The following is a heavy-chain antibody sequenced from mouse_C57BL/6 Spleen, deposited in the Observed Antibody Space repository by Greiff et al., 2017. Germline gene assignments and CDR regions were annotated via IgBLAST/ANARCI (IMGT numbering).Heavy chain of an antibody. CDR1: GFNIKNTY. Sequence: VQLQQSVAELVRPGASVQLSCTASGFNIKNTYMHWVKQRPEQGLEWIGRIDPANGNTKYAPKFQGKATITADTSSNTAYLQLSSLTSEDTAIYYCAPITTVVDWYFDVWGTGTTVTVSS. D-gene: IGHD1-1*01. V-gene: IGHV14-3*01. CDR2: IDPANGNT. CDR3: APITTVVDWYFDV. J-gene: IGHJ1*03.